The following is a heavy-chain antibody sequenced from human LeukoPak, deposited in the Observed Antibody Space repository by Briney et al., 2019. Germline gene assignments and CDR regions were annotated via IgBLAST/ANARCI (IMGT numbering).Heavy chain of an antibody. V-gene: IGHV4-31*03. J-gene: IGHJ4*02. CDR1: GGSISSGGYY. CDR3: ARDKMGIAARDYFDY. CDR2: IYYSGST. D-gene: IGHD6-6*01. Sequence: NASETLSLTCTVSGGSISSGGYYWSWIRQHPGKGLEWIGYIYYSGSTYCNPSLKSRVTISVDTSKNQFSLKLSSVTAADTAVYYCARDKMGIAARDYFDYWGQGTLVTVSS.